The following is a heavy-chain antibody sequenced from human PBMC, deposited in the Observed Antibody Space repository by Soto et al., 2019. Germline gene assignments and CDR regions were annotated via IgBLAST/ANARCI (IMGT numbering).Heavy chain of an antibody. V-gene: IGHV1-3*01. CDR1: GYTFTSYA. J-gene: IGHJ4*02. D-gene: IGHD3-10*01. CDR2: INAGNGNT. Sequence: ASVKVSCKASGYTFTSYAMHWVRQAPGQRLEWMGWINAGNGNTKYSQKFQGRVTITRDTSASTAYMELSSLRSEDTAVYYCARVGRGPLLRGKETAGYFDYWGQGTLVTVSS. CDR3: ARVGRGPLLRGKETAGYFDY.